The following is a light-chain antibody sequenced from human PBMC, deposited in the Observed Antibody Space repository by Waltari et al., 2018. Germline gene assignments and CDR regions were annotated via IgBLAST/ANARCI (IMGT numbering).Light chain of an antibody. CDR3: QTWDNTTV. CDR2: QDS. CDR1: KLEHKL. Sequence: SYELTQPPSVSVSPGQTATLSCSAPKLEHKLVCWYQQKPGQSPVLVMYQDSKRPSGIPERFSGSNSGDTATLTISGTQTLDEADYFCQTWDNTTVFGSGTRVTVL. J-gene: IGLJ1*01. V-gene: IGLV3-1*01.